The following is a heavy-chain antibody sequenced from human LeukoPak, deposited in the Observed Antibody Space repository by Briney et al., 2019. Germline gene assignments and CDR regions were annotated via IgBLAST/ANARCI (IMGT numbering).Heavy chain of an antibody. J-gene: IGHJ6*03. CDR1: FTFXXYA. CDR3: AXAGXLIERFYYMXV. CDR2: ISWDGGST. Sequence: FTFXXYAMYWVRQAPGKGLEWVSLISWDGGSTYYADSVKGRFTISRDNSKNSLNLQLNSLRAEDTALYYCAXAGXLIERFYYMXVWGKGTTVTVSS. D-gene: IGHD7-27*01. V-gene: IGHV3-43D*03.